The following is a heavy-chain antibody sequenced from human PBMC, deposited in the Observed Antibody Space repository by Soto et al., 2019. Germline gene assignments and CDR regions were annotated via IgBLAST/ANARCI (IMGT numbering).Heavy chain of an antibody. J-gene: IGHJ4*02. CDR2: IYYSGST. CDR1: GGSVSSGSYY. CDR3: ARDLLVDSSSWYDY. V-gene: IGHV4-61*01. D-gene: IGHD6-13*01. Sequence: XETLSLPCTVAGGSVSSGSYYWSWIRQPPGKGLEWIGYIYYSGSTNYNPSLKSRVTISVDTSKNQFSLKLSSVTAADTAVYYCARDLLVDSSSWYDYWGQGPLVTVSS.